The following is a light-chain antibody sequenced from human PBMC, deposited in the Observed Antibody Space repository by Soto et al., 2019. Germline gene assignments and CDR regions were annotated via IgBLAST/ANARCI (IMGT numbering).Light chain of an antibody. V-gene: IGKV3-15*01. CDR1: QSVNNK. CDR3: QQFNNWPPVWT. CDR2: GVS. Sequence: EIALTQSPATLSLSPGERATLSCRASQSVNNKLAWYQQKPGQAPRLLIYGVSTRATGVPARFSGSGSGREFTLTISSLQSEDFALYYCQQFNNWPPVWTFGQGTKVEIK. J-gene: IGKJ1*01.